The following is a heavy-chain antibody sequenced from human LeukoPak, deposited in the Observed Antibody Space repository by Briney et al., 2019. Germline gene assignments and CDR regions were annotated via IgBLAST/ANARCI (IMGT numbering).Heavy chain of an antibody. CDR2: ISSSSSYI. D-gene: IGHD3-22*01. CDR1: GFTFSSYS. J-gene: IGHJ4*02. V-gene: IGHV3-21*01. CDR3: ARESRYYYDSSGYTYYFDY. Sequence: PGGSLRLSCAASGFTFSSYSMNWVRQAPGKGLEWVSSISSSSSYIYYADSVKGRFTISRDNAKNSLYLQMNSLRAEDTAVYYCARESRYYYDSSGYTYYFDYWGQGTLVTVSS.